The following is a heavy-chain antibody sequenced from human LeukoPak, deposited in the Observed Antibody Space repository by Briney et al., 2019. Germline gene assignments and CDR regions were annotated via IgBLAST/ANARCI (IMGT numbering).Heavy chain of an antibody. CDR1: GFTFSSYA. CDR2: ISYDGSNK. J-gene: IGHJ6*03. CDR3: AREREWLPTYYYYYMDV. D-gene: IGHD3-3*01. V-gene: IGHV3-30-3*01. Sequence: GGSLRLSCAASGFTFSSYAMHWVRQAPGKGLEWVAVISYDGSNKYYADSVKGRFTISRDNSKNTLYLQMNSLRAEDTAVYYCAREREWLPTYYYYYMDVWGKGTTVTVSS.